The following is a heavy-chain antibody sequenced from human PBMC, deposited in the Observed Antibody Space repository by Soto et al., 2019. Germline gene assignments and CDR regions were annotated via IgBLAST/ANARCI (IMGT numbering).Heavy chain of an antibody. D-gene: IGHD2-15*01. CDR3: TKANRYCSGANCFTFDY. Sequence: GGSLRLSCVASGFIFSSYTMNWVRQAPGKGLEWLSYISYSHNTIYYADYVKGRFTISRDNSKNSLYLQMNSLRAEDTAVYYCTKANRYCSGANCFTFDYWGLGTLVTVSS. V-gene: IGHV3-48*01. CDR1: GFIFSSYT. CDR2: ISYSHNTI. J-gene: IGHJ4*02.